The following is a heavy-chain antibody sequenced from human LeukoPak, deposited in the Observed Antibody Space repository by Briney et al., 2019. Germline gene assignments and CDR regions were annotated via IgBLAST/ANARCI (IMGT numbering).Heavy chain of an antibody. CDR1: GFTFSSYG. CDR2: IRYDGSNK. J-gene: IGHJ4*02. D-gene: IGHD4-17*01. Sequence: GGSLRLSCSASGFTFSSYGMHWVRQAPGKGLEWVAFIRYDGSNKYYADSVKGRFTISRDNAKNSLYLQMNSLRAEDTAVYYCARIGRDGDYNDYWGQGTLVTVSS. V-gene: IGHV3-30*02. CDR3: ARIGRDGDYNDY.